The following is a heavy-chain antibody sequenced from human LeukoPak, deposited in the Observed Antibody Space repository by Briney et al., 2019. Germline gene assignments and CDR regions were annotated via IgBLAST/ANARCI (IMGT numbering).Heavy chain of an antibody. CDR3: ARHENMVRGVIDS. CDR1: GYSFTSYW. CDR2: IYPGDSDT. D-gene: IGHD3-10*01. V-gene: IGHV5-51*01. J-gene: IGHJ4*02. Sequence: GESLKISCKGSGYSFTSYWIGWVRQMPGKGLEWMGIIYPGDSDTRYSPSFQGQVTFSADKSSSTAHLQWSSLTASDAAMYYCARHENMVRGVIDSWGQGNLVTVSS.